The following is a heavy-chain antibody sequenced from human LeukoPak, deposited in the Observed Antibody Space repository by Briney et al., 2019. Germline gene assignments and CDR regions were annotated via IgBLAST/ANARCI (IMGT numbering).Heavy chain of an antibody. CDR3: ARADGVATTYYFDY. J-gene: IGHJ4*02. Sequence: ASVKVSCKASGGTFSSYAISWVRQAPGQGLEWMGWISAYNGNTNYAQKLQGRVTMTTDTSTSTAYMELRSLRSDDTAVYYCARADGVATTYYFDYWGQGTLVTVSS. CDR1: GGTFSSYA. CDR2: ISAYNGNT. D-gene: IGHD5-12*01. V-gene: IGHV1-18*01.